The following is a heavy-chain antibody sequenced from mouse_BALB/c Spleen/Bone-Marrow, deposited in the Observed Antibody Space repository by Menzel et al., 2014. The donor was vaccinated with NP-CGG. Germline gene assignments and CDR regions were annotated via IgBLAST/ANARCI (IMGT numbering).Heavy chain of an antibody. Sequence: QVHLQQPGPELVKPGASVKISCKPSGYTFSYSWMNWVRQRPGQGLEWIGRIYPEDGDTNYNGRFKGKATLTADKSSNTTYMQLRSLTSVDSAVYFCARNPHYYAMDYWGQGTSVTVSS. CDR3: ARNPHYYAMDY. V-gene: IGHV1-82*01. J-gene: IGHJ4*01. CDR1: GYTFSYSW. CDR2: IYPEDGDT.